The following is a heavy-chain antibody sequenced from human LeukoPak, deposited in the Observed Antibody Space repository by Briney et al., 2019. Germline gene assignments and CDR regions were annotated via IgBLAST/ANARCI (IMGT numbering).Heavy chain of an antibody. Sequence: SQTLSLTCAISGYSVSSNSAAWNWFRQAPSIGLEGLGRTYYSSKWYNDYAVSVKSRITINPDTSKNQVSLQLNSVTPEDTAVYYCTRFNSRSKWFDPWGPGTLVNVSS. J-gene: IGHJ5*02. V-gene: IGHV6-1*01. CDR1: GYSVSSNSAA. D-gene: IGHD6-6*01. CDR2: TYYSSKWYN. CDR3: TRFNSRSKWFDP.